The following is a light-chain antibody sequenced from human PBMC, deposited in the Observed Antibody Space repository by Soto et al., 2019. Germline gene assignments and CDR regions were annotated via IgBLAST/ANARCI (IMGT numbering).Light chain of an antibody. V-gene: IGKV3-15*01. CDR2: VGP. CDR1: HSVASQ. J-gene: IGKJ1*01. Sequence: EIVMTQSPVTLSVSPGERVTISCRVSHSVASQSARYQQKPGQTARLSMYVGPTRATGVHARFSRSGSGRQFNLTLSTLHSEDISLYYCQHYCDMPPWIFGQSSNVDIK. CDR3: QHYCDMPPWI.